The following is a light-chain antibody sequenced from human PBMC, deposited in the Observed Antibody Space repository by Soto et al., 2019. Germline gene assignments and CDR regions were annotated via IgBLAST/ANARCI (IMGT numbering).Light chain of an antibody. Sequence: EIVLTQSPDTLSLSPGEGATLSCRASQSVSSTYLAWYQQKPGQAPRLLIYGASSRATGIPDRFSGSGSGTDFTLTISSLQSEDFAVYSCQHYNNWPPLTFGGGTKVEIK. CDR1: QSVSSTY. CDR2: GAS. J-gene: IGKJ4*01. V-gene: IGKV3-20*01. CDR3: QHYNNWPPLT.